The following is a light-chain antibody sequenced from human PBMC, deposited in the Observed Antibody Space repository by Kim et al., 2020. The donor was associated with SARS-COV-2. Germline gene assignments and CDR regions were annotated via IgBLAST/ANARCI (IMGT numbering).Light chain of an antibody. J-gene: IGKJ4*01. CDR3: QQYNNWPPLT. CDR2: GAS. CDR1: QSISSN. V-gene: IGKV3-15*01. Sequence: IVMTQSPATLSVSPGERGTLSCRASQSISSNLAWYQQKPGQAPRLLIYGASTRATGIPARFSGSGSGTEFTLTISSLQSEDFAVYYCQQYNNWPPLTFGGGTKVDIK.